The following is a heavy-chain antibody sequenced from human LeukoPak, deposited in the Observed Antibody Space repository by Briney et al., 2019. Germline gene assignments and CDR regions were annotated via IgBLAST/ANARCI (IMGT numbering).Heavy chain of an antibody. CDR2: IKQGGREK. Sequence: GGSLRLSCVASGFTFRSYWMSWLRQAPGEGREWVTNIKQGGREKYSVEPVKGRLPTSRENAKKSLYTKMNSLRAEDTAMYFCATSLGIDPPMVVDYWGQGTLAAVSS. J-gene: IGHJ4*02. D-gene: IGHD5-18*01. CDR3: ATSLGIDPPMVVDY. V-gene: IGHV3-7*01. CDR1: GFTFRSYW.